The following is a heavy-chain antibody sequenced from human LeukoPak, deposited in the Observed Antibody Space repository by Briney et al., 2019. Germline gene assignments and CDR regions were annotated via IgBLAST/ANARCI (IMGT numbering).Heavy chain of an antibody. V-gene: IGHV4-30-2*01. CDR3: AREGDSSGWYRHYYYYYMDV. CDR2: IYQRGSA. Sequence: SETLSLTCGVSGASVSSIGYSWSWIRQPPGRGLEWIGYIYQRGSASYNPSLQSRVTISIDKSKNQFSLKLSSVTAADTAVYYCAREGDSSGWYRHYYYYYMDVWGKGTTVTVSS. D-gene: IGHD6-19*01. CDR1: GASVSSIGYS. J-gene: IGHJ6*03.